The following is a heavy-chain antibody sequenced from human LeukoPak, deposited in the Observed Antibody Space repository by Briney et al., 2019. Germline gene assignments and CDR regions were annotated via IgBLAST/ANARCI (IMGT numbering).Heavy chain of an antibody. CDR3: AREPRDSFYFDY. D-gene: IGHD2-15*01. Sequence: ASVKVSCKASGGTFSSYAISWVRQAPGQGLEWIGIINPSAGNTGFTQKFRGRVTMTRDASTSTVYMELSSLTSEDTAVYYCAREPRDSFYFDYWGQGTLVTVSS. CDR2: INPSAGNT. J-gene: IGHJ4*02. CDR1: GGTFSSYA. V-gene: IGHV1-46*01.